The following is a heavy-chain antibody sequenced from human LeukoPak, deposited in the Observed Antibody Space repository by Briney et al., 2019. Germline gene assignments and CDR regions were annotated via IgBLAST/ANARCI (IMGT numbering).Heavy chain of an antibody. CDR1: GGSFSSGSYY. CDR2: IFYSGIT. Sequence: SETLSLTCTVSGGSFSSGSYYGAWIRQPPGKGLEWIGSIFYSGITYCNPSLKSRVTISVDTSKNQFSLKLSSVTAADTAVYYCARDDSLRYYDYWGQGTLVTVSS. CDR3: ARDDSLRYYDY. V-gene: IGHV4-39*07. J-gene: IGHJ4*02. D-gene: IGHD3-9*01.